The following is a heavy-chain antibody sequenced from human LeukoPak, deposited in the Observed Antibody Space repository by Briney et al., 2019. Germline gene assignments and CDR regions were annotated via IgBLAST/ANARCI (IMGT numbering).Heavy chain of an antibody. CDR2: IYYSGST. J-gene: IGHJ3*02. Sequence: SETLSLTCTVSGGSISSYYWSWIRQPPGKGLEWIGYIYYSGSTNYNPSLKSRVTISVDTSKNQFSLKLSSVTAADTAVYYCAREKVCSGGSCYSAESAFDIWGQGTMVTVPS. V-gene: IGHV4-59*01. CDR1: GGSISSYY. CDR3: AREKVCSGGSCYSAESAFDI. D-gene: IGHD2-15*01.